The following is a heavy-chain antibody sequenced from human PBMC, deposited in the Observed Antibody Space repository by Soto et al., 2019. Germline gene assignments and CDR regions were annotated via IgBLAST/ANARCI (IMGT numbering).Heavy chain of an antibody. V-gene: IGHV3-11*01. Sequence: QVQLVESGGGLVKPGGSLRLSCAASGFTFSDYYMGWIRQAPGKGLEWVSSISNGVGSAIYYADSVKGRFTTSRDNAYNSLYLQMNSLRAEDMAVYYCAREMRMSYGQLDYWGQGTLVTASS. CDR1: GFTFSDYY. J-gene: IGHJ4*02. D-gene: IGHD2-8*01. CDR2: ISNGVGSAI. CDR3: AREMRMSYGQLDY.